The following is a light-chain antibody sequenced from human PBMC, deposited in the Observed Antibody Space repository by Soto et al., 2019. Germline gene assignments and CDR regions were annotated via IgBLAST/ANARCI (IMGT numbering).Light chain of an antibody. CDR2: KAS. CDR3: QQYSTMAT. V-gene: IGKV1-5*03. Sequence: DIQMTQSPSTLSASVGDRVTITYRASQGISSWVAWYQQKPGKAPKLLIYKASSLESGVPSRFSGSGSGTEFTLTISSLQPDDFATYYCQQYSTMATFGQGTKVDIK. J-gene: IGKJ1*01. CDR1: QGISSW.